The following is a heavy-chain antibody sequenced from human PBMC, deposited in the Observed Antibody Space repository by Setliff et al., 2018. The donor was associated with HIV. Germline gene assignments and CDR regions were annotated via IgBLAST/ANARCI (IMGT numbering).Heavy chain of an antibody. J-gene: IGHJ4*02. Sequence: SETLSLTCAVYNGSFSGYYWSWIRQPPGKGLEWIGEINHSGSTNYNPSLESRVTISVDTSKNQFSLKLSSVTAADTAVYYCARWHPPYGFWEEDYWGQGTLVTVSS. CDR2: INHSGST. CDR1: NGSFSGYY. CDR3: ARWHPPYGFWEEDY. V-gene: IGHV4-34*01. D-gene: IGHD3-10*01.